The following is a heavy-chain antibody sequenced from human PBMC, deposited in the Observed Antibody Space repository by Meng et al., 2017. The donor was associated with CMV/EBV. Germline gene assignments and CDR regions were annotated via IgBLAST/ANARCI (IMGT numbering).Heavy chain of an antibody. CDR1: GYSFTSYW. V-gene: IGHV5-51*01. Sequence: GESLKISCKGSGYSFTSYWTGWVRQMPGKGLEWMGIIYPGDSDTRYSPSFQGQVTISADKSISTAYLQWSSLKASDTAMYYCARRLAAAEGTSFSYYGMDVWGQGTTVTVSS. D-gene: IGHD6-13*01. CDR3: ARRLAAAEGTSFSYYGMDV. J-gene: IGHJ6*02. CDR2: IYPGDSDT.